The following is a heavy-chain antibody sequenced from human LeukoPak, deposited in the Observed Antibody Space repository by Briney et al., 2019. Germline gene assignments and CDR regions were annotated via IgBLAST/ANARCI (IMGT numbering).Heavy chain of an antibody. D-gene: IGHD5/OR15-5a*01. CDR2: IRYNGST. V-gene: IGHV4-39*01. CDR1: GGSISSNTYF. J-gene: IGHJ5*02. CDR3: ATSDTVSTYNWFDP. Sequence: SETLSLTCNVSGGSISSNTYFWGWIRRPPGKGLEWIGSIRYNGSTYYNPSLKSRVTISVDTSKNQFSLNLSSLTAADTAVYYCATSDTVSTYNWFDPWGQGTLVTVS.